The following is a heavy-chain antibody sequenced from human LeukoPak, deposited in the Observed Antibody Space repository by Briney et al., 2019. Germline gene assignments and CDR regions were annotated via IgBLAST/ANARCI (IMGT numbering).Heavy chain of an antibody. J-gene: IGHJ4*02. CDR1: GFTFSNYW. CDR3: ARDVYYYDSSGHDF. CDR2: IKRDGSEK. V-gene: IGHV3-7*01. Sequence: GGSLRLSCAASGFTFSNYWMNWVRQAPGKGLEWVANIKRDGSEKYYVDSVRGRFTISRDNVKNSLYLQLSSLKAEDTGIYYCARDVYYYDSSGHDFWGQGTLVTVPS. D-gene: IGHD3-22*01.